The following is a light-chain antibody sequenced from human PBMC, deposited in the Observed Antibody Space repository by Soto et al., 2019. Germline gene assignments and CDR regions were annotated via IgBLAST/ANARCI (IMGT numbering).Light chain of an antibody. V-gene: IGKV1-33*01. CDR3: QQCDPLPRIT. CDR1: QDIGNF. CDR2: DAS. Sequence: DIQVTQSPASLSASVGDRVTITCQASQDIGNFLNWYQHKPGNAPKVLIYDASKLEAGVPSRFSGSGSGTHFTFTITSLQPEDVAAYYCQQCDPLPRITFGGGTKVDIK. J-gene: IGKJ4*01.